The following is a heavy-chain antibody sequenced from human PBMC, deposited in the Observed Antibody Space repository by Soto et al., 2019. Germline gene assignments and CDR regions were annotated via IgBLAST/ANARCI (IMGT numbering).Heavy chain of an antibody. Sequence: GGSLRLSCAASGFTCGTYAMHWVRQAPGKGLEWVAVIYYDGSNRYYGDAVKGRFTISRDNSKSTLYLQMSSLRAEDTAVYYCARAFCTNGVCYYFFDYWGHGTLVTVSS. V-gene: IGHV3-33*01. CDR1: GFTCGTYA. J-gene: IGHJ4*01. CDR3: ARAFCTNGVCYYFFDY. CDR2: IYYDGSNR. D-gene: IGHD2-8*01.